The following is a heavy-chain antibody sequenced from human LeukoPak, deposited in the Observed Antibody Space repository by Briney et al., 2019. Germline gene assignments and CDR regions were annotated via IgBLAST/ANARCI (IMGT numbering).Heavy chain of an antibody. Sequence: PGGSLRLSCAASGFTFSNAWMSWVRRAPGKGLEWVGRIKSKTDGGTTDYAAPVKGRFTISRDDSKNTLYLQMNSLKTEDTAVYYCTTAYSSSWYWYYWGQGTLVTVSS. V-gene: IGHV3-15*01. J-gene: IGHJ4*02. D-gene: IGHD6-13*01. CDR2: IKSKTDGGTT. CDR1: GFTFSNAW. CDR3: TTAYSSSWYWYY.